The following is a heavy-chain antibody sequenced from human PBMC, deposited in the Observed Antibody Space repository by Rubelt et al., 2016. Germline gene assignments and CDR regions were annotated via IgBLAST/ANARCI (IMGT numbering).Heavy chain of an antibody. D-gene: IGHD6-19*01. CDR1: GFSLTTSGVG. Sequence: QITLKESGPTLVKPTQTLTLTCTFSGFSLTTSGVGVAWIRQPPGKALEWLAVIYWDNDKRYSPSLASRLTITKDHSKDQVVLKRNNLDPVETATYYCAHRMIGCCSDWNAGLLDYWGQGALVTVS. CDR2: IYWDNDK. J-gene: IGHJ4*02. CDR3: AHRMIGCCSDWNAGLLDY. V-gene: IGHV2-5*02.